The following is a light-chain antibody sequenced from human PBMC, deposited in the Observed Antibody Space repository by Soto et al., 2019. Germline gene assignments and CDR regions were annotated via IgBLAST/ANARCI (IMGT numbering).Light chain of an antibody. J-gene: IGKJ1*01. CDR3: QQYNSYSQT. CDR2: DAS. V-gene: IGKV1-5*01. Sequence: DIQMTQSPSTLSASVGDRVTITCWASQSISSWLAWYQQKPGKAPKLLIYDASSLESGVPSRFSGSGSGTEFTLTISSLQPYDFATYYCQQYNSYSQTFGQGTKVEIK. CDR1: QSISSW.